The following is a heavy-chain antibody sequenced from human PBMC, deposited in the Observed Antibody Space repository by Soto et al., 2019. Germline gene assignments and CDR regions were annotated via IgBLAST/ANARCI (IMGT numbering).Heavy chain of an antibody. CDR1: GYSFTSYG. D-gene: IGHD6-19*01. Sequence: QVQVVQSGIEVKRPGASVKVSCKTSGYSFTSYGINWVRQAPGQGLEWMGWISAYDGDTKYAHHVQDRVSMTTDKGTTSAYMELRSLRSDDTAVYYCARSTAYRNGWEPSDYWGQGTLVIVSS. CDR2: ISAYDGDT. V-gene: IGHV1-18*01. CDR3: ARSTAYRNGWEPSDY. J-gene: IGHJ4*02.